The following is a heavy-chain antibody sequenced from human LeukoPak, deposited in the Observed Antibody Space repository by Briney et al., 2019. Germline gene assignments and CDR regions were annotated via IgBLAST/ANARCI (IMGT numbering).Heavy chain of an antibody. D-gene: IGHD3-10*01. Sequence: PSETLSLTCTVSGGSISSGGYYWSWIRQHPEKGLEWIGYIYYSGSTYYNPSLKSRVTISVDTSKNQFSLKLSSVTAADTAVYYCARVPSQVTMVRGVMRGYFDYWGQGTLVTVSS. J-gene: IGHJ4*02. V-gene: IGHV4-31*03. CDR2: IYYSGST. CDR1: GGSISSGGYY. CDR3: ARVPSQVTMVRGVMRGYFDY.